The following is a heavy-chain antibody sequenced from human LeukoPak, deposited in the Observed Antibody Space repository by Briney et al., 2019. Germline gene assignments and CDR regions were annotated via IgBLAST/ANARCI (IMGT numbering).Heavy chain of an antibody. Sequence: SVKVSCKASGGTFRSYAITWVRHAPGKGLEWMGGIIPMINTPKYAQKFQDRVSITADESTSTGYMEVSSLRSEDTAVYYCAIFQGTYGDNENDYWGQGTLVTVSS. V-gene: IGHV1-69*13. CDR1: GGTFRSYA. J-gene: IGHJ4*02. CDR2: IIPMINTP. D-gene: IGHD4-17*01. CDR3: AIFQGTYGDNENDY.